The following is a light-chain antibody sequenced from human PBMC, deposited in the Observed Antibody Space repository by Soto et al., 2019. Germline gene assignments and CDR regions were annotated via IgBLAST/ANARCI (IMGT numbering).Light chain of an antibody. J-gene: IGKJ3*01. CDR2: DVS. CDR1: QSLVSSHGDTY. Sequence: DVVLTQSPLSLPVTLGQPASISCRSSQSLVSSHGDTYLNWFHQRPGQSPRRLIYDVSKRDSGVPDRFSGNGSGTDFTLKISRVEAEDVGVYYCMQGTHWPPFTFGPGTRVDFK. CDR3: MQGTHWPPFT. V-gene: IGKV2-30*01.